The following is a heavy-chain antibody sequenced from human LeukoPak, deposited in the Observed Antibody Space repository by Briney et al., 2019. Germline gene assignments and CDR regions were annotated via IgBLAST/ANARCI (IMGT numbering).Heavy chain of an antibody. J-gene: IGHJ3*01. V-gene: IGHV3-30*03. CDR2: ISFDGSKK. CDR1: GFTFNRHG. CDR3: ARYGPHDALDL. D-gene: IGHD3-10*01. Sequence: PGTSLRLSCVASGFTFNRHGLHWVRQAPGKGLEWVTVISFDGSKKYYADSVKGRLTISRDDSKNTVYLEMNSVRVDDMAVYYCARYGPHDALDLWGQGTMLTVSS.